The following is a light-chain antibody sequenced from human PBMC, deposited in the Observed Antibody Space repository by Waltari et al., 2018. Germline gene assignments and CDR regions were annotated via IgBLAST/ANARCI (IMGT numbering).Light chain of an antibody. Sequence: ETKFTQSRATLSLSPGERANLSCRASQTVYNNLAWYQQKPGQAPRLLIYDASNRATGIPARFSGGGSGTDFTLTISSLEPEDFAVYYCEKRSNWGWTFGQGTKVEMK. CDR2: DAS. J-gene: IGKJ1*01. CDR3: EKRSNWGWT. V-gene: IGKV3-11*01. CDR1: QTVYNN.